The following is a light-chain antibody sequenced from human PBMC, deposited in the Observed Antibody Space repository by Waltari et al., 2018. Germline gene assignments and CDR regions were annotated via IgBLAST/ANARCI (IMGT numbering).Light chain of an antibody. V-gene: IGLV8-61*01. CDR2: KAN. J-gene: IGLJ3*02. CDR1: LGSLSTTSS. Sequence: QTVVTQEPSLSVSPGGTVTPTCALRLGSLSTTSSATWYQQTPGQAPRTLVYKANARSSGVPDRFSGSILGNTAALTITGAQADDESDYYCALYMGSGIWVFGGGTRLTVL. CDR3: ALYMGSGIWV.